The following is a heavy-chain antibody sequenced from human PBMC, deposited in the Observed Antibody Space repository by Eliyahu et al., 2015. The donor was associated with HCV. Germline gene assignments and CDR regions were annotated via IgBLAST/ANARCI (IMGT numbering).Heavy chain of an antibody. V-gene: IGHV1-18*01. D-gene: IGHD3-10*01. CDR2: ISAYNGNT. CDR1: GYXFTSYG. CDR3: ARSLWFREFNNWFDP. Sequence: QVQLVQSGAEVKKPGASVKVSCKASGYXFTSYGISWVRQAPGQGLEWMGWISAYNGNTNYAQKLQGRVTMTTDTSTSTAYMELRSLRSDDTAVYYCARSLWFREFNNWFDPWGQGTLVTVSS. J-gene: IGHJ5*02.